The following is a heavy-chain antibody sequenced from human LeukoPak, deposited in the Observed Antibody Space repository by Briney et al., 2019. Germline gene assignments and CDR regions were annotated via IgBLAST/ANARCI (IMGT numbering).Heavy chain of an antibody. V-gene: IGHV3-7*01. J-gene: IGHJ4*02. CDR2: INQDGSEE. CDR3: VRDGGVSGYDLLDY. CDR1: GFTFSNAW. D-gene: IGHD5-12*01. Sequence: GRSLRLSCAASGFTFSNAWMSWVRQAPGKGLEWVAHINQDGSEEHYMDSAKARFTISRDNAKNSLSLQMNSLRAEDTAVYYCVRDGGVSGYDLLDYWGQGTLVTVSS.